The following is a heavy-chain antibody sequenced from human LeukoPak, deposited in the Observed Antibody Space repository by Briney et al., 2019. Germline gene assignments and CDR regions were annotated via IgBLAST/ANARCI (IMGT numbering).Heavy chain of an antibody. D-gene: IGHD1-26*01. Sequence: SETLSLTCAVYGGSFSGYHWSGIRQPPGKGLEWIGEIYHSGSTNYNPSLKSRVTISVDKSNNQFSLKLSSVTAADTAVYYCAGKTYSGSLFDYWGQGTLVTVSS. V-gene: IGHV4-34*01. J-gene: IGHJ4*02. CDR3: AGKTYSGSLFDY. CDR2: IYHSGST. CDR1: GGSFSGYH.